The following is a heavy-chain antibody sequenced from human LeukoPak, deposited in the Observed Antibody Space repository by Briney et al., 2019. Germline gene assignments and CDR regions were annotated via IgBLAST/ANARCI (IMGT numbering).Heavy chain of an antibody. V-gene: IGHV3-7*01. J-gene: IGHJ6*02. Sequence: GGSLRPSCAASGLIVSNYWMSWVRQAPGKGLEWVANIKQDGSEKYYVDSVKGRFTISRDNVKNSLYLQMNSLRAEDTAVYYCANVFYYGMEVWGQGTPVTVSS. D-gene: IGHD5/OR15-5a*01. CDR1: GLIVSNYW. CDR3: ANVFYYGMEV. CDR2: IKQDGSEK.